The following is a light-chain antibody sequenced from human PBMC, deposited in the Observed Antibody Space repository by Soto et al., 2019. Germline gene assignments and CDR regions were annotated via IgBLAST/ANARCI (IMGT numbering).Light chain of an antibody. CDR3: TSYVGNNIWV. CDR1: SSDVGAYNY. J-gene: IGLJ3*02. Sequence: QSALTQPPSASGSPGQSVTISCTGTSSDVGAYNYVSLYQQYPGKAPKLMIYEVTKRPSGVPDRFSGSKSGNTASLTVSGLQAEDEADYYCTSYVGNNIWVFGGGTKLTVL. V-gene: IGLV2-8*01. CDR2: EVT.